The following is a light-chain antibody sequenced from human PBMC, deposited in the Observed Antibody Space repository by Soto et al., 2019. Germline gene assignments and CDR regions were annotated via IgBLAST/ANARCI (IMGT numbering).Light chain of an antibody. J-gene: IGKJ4*01. V-gene: IGKV3-11*01. Sequence: EIVLTQSPATLSLSPGERATLSCRASQSVNNYLAWYQQQPGHDPRILIYDASNRATGSPARFSGSGSGTDFTLTISSLEAEDFAVYYWQQRSYWLFGGGTKVEIK. CDR1: QSVNNY. CDR3: QQRSYWL. CDR2: DAS.